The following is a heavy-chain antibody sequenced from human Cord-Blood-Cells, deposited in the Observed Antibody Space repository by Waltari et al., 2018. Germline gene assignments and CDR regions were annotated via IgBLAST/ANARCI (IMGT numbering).Heavy chain of an antibody. CDR2: LNPNSGGT. CDR1: GYTFTGYY. Sequence: QVQLVQSGAEVKKPGASVKVSCKASGYTFTGYYMQWVRQAPGQGLEWMGWLNPNSGGTNYAQKFQGRVTMTRDTSISTDYMALSRLRSDDTAVYYCAGVRVLGRYDAFDIWGQGTMVTVSS. J-gene: IGHJ3*02. CDR3: AGVRVLGRYDAFDI. V-gene: IGHV1-2*02. D-gene: IGHD7-27*01.